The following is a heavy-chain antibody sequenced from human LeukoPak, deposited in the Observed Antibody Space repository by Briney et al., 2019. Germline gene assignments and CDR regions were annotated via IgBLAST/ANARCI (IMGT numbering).Heavy chain of an antibody. J-gene: IGHJ3*02. CDR2: ISSSSSYV. Sequence: GGSLRVSCADSGFTFSSNSMNWVSIVPGNRLKWVSSISSSSSYVYYADSVKGRFTISRDNAKNSLYLQMNSLRAEDTAVYYCARGVNTMIVVVVHAFDIWGQGTMVTVSS. CDR1: GFTFSSNS. CDR3: ARGVNTMIVVVVHAFDI. D-gene: IGHD3-22*01. V-gene: IGHV3-21*01.